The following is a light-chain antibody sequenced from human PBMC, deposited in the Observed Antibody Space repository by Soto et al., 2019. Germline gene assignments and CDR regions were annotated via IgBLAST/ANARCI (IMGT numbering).Light chain of an antibody. CDR2: GAS. J-gene: IGKJ2*01. CDR1: QIISTY. CDR3: QQSYSTPHT. V-gene: IGKV1-39*01. Sequence: DIQMTQSPSSLAASVGDRVTISCRASQIISTYLNWYQQKPGQVPTLLIYGASSLQSGVPSRFSASGSGTDFTLSISSLQREEFATYYCQQSYSTPHTFGQGTKLEIK.